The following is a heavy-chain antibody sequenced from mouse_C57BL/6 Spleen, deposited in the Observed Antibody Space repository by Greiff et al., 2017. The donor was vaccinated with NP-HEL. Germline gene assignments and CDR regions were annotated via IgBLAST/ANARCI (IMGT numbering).Heavy chain of an antibody. CDR1: GYAFSSYW. Sequence: QVQLKQSGAELVKPGASVKISCKASGYAFSSYWMNWVKQRPGKGLEWIGQIYPGDGDTNYNQKFKGKATLTVDKSSSTAYMQLSSLTSEDSAVYYCAIDYGNYPFAYWGQGTLVTVSA. CDR2: IYPGDGDT. CDR3: AIDYGNYPFAY. J-gene: IGHJ3*01. V-gene: IGHV1-80*01. D-gene: IGHD2-1*01.